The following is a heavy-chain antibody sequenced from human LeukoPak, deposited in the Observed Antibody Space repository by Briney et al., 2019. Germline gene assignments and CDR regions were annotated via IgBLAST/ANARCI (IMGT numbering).Heavy chain of an antibody. Sequence: SEALSLTCAVYGGSFSGYYWTWLRQPPGKGLEWIGEMYLSGTTHSNPSVRSRVTISIDKSKNQFFLNLSSVTAADTAVYYCAGLVGRYSSGLYYYYFDYWGQGTLVTVSS. CDR3: AGLVGRYSSGLYYYYFDY. D-gene: IGHD3-22*01. J-gene: IGHJ4*02. V-gene: IGHV4-34*01. CDR2: MYLSGTT. CDR1: GGSFSGYY.